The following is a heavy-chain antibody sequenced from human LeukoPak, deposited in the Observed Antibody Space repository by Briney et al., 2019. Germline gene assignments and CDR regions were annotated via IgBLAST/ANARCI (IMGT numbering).Heavy chain of an antibody. CDR3: SGDMERSSGFE. D-gene: IGHD6-19*01. Sequence: ASVKVSCQASGYTFTGYYLHWVRQAPGQGLEYMGWINPNSGGTTSAQKFQGRVTMTRDTSISPAYMELRRLTSDDKAVFYWSGDMERSSGFEWGQGTLVTVSS. CDR2: INPNSGGT. J-gene: IGHJ4*02. CDR1: GYTFTGYY. V-gene: IGHV1-2*02.